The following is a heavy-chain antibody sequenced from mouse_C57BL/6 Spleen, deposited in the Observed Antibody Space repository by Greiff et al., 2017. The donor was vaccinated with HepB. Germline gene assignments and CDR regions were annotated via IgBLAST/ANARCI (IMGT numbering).Heavy chain of an antibody. V-gene: IGHV5-6*01. J-gene: IGHJ4*01. D-gene: IGHD2-1*01. CDR2: ISSGGSYT. CDR3: ARQGNPLAMGH. CDR1: GFTFSSYG. Sequence: EVQLQESGGDLVKPGGSLKLSCAASGFTFSSYGMSWVRQTPDKRLEWVATISSGGSYTYYPDSVKGRFTISRDNAKNTLYLQMSSLKSEDTAMYYCARQGNPLAMGHWGQGTSVTFSS.